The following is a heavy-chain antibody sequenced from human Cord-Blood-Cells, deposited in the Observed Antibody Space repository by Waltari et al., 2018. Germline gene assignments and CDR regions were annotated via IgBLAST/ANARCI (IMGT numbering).Heavy chain of an antibody. D-gene: IGHD5-12*01. V-gene: IGHV4-31*03. J-gene: IGHJ4*02. Sequence: QVQLQESGPGLVKPSQTLSLTCTVSGGSISSGGYYWSWIRQHPGKGLEWIGYIYYSGSTYYNPSLKSRVTISVDMSKNQFSLKLSSVTAADTAVYYCARDPSYSGYENYFDYWGQGTLVTVSS. CDR1: GGSISSGGYY. CDR2: IYYSGST. CDR3: ARDPSYSGYENYFDY.